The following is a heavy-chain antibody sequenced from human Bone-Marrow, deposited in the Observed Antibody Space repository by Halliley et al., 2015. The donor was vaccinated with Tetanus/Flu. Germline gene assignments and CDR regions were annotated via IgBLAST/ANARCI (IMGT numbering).Heavy chain of an antibody. CDR1: GGSISGDYS. V-gene: IGHV4-30-2*01. Sequence: TLSLTCSISGGSISGDYSWSWIWQPPGKGLEWIGYIYHTGNSYYNPSLTSRLTISIDRSKNQISLKLTSVTAADTAVYYCARGTLLDAFDVWGPGTRVAVSS. CDR2: IYHTGNS. J-gene: IGHJ3*01. CDR3: ARGTLLDAFDV.